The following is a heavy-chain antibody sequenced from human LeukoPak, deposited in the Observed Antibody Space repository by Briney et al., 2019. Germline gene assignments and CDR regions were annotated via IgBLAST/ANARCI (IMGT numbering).Heavy chain of an antibody. D-gene: IGHD3-22*01. CDR2: IYYSGST. V-gene: IGHV4-39*07. J-gene: IGHJ3*02. CDR1: GGSISSSSYY. CDR3: ARSNYYYDSSGYSFDI. Sequence: SSETLSLTCTVSGGSISSSSYYWGWIRQPPGKGLEWIGSIYYSGSTYYNPSLKSRVTISVDTSKNQFSLKLSSVTAADTAVYYCARSNYYYDSSGYSFDIWGQGTMVTVSS.